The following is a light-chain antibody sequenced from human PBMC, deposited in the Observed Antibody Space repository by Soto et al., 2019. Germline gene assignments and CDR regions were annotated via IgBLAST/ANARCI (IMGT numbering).Light chain of an antibody. CDR2: DAS. V-gene: IGKV3-11*01. CDR3: QQRSNWPIT. Sequence: EIVLTQSPATLYLSPGERATLSCRASQSVSSYLAWYQQKPGQAPRFLIYDASNRATGIPARFSGSGSGTDFTLTISSLEPEDFAVYYCQQRSNWPITFGQGTRLEIK. CDR1: QSVSSY. J-gene: IGKJ5*01.